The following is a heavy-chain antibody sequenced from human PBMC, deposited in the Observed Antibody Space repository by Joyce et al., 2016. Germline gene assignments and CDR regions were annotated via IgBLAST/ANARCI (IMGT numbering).Heavy chain of an antibody. CDR1: GGSISSGAYY. J-gene: IGHJ5*02. V-gene: IGHV4-31*03. CDR3: ARYSGATVTTSWFDT. D-gene: IGHD4-17*01. CDR2: IHDRGST. Sequence: QVQLQESGPGLVKPSQTLSLTCTVSGGSISSGAYYWSWIRQHPVKGLEWIGFIHDRGSTYYSPARESRLTISVDTSKNQFSLKLSSMTAADAAVYHCARYSGATVTTSWFDTWGPGTRVTVSS.